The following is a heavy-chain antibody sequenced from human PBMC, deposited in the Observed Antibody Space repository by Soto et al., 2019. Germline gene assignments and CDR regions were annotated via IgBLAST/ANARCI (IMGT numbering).Heavy chain of an antibody. CDR3: ARDLLHYDFWSGYSSYFYYGMDV. CDR1: GFTFSSYE. V-gene: IGHV3-48*03. Sequence: GGSLRLSCAASGFTFSSYEMNWVRQAPGQGLEWVSYISDSGGTVYYADSVKGRFTVSRDNAQNSVYLQMNSLRTEDTAVYYCARDLLHYDFWSGYSSYFYYGMDVWGPGTTVTVSS. D-gene: IGHD3-3*01. CDR2: ISDSGGTV. J-gene: IGHJ6*02.